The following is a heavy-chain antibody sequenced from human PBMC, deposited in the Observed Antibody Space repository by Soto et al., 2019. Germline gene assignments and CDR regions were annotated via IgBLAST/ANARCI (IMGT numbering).Heavy chain of an antibody. Sequence: QLQLQESGPGLVKPSETLSLTCTVSGGSISSSSYYWGWIRQPPGKGLEWIGSIYYSGRTYYNPSLKRRVTISVDTFNKRFALALSFVTAADTAVYYCARLGDLGDLYSYYYMDVWGKGTTVTVSS. J-gene: IGHJ6*03. D-gene: IGHD2-21*02. CDR2: IYYSGRT. V-gene: IGHV4-39*01. CDR1: GGSISSSSYY. CDR3: ARLGDLGDLYSYYYMDV.